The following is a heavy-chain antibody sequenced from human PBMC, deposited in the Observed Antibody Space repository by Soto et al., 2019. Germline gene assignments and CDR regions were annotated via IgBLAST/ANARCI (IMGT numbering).Heavy chain of an antibody. CDR3: ASERWLQLRFFYYFDY. D-gene: IGHD3-3*01. V-gene: IGHV4-39*01. CDR2: IYYSGST. CDR1: ISSSSYY. Sequence: ISSSSYYWGWIRQPPGKGLEWIGSIYYSGSTYYNPSLKSRVTISVDTSKNQFSLKLSSVTAADTAVYYCASERWLQLRFFYYFDYWGQGTLVTVSS. J-gene: IGHJ4*02.